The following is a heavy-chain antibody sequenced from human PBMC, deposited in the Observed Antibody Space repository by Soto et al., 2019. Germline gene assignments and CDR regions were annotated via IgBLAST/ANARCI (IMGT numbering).Heavy chain of an antibody. J-gene: IGHJ5*02. Sequence: SETLSLTCTVSGGSISSGGYYWSWIRQHPGKGLEWIGYIYYSGSTYYNPSLKSRVTISVDTSKNQFSLKLSSVTAADTAVYYCARVFSITISFDPWGQGTLVTVSS. D-gene: IGHD3-3*01. V-gene: IGHV4-31*03. CDR1: GGSISSGGYY. CDR3: ARVFSITISFDP. CDR2: IYYSGST.